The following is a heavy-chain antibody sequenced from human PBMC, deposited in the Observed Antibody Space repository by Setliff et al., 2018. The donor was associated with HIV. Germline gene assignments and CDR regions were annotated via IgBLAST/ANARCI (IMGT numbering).Heavy chain of an antibody. Sequence: SETLSLTCSVSTDSISNSHWSWIRQPAGKELEWLGRIYTSGRTNYNPSFEGRVTISADTSKNQFSLKLNSVTAADTAVYYCARLIDVRIFDYWGQGTLVTVSS. CDR1: TDSISNSH. CDR2: IYTSGRT. V-gene: IGHV4-4*07. J-gene: IGHJ4*02. CDR3: ARLIDVRIFDY.